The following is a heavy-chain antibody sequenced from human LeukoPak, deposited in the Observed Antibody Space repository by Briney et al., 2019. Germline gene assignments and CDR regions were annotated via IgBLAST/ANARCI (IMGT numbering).Heavy chain of an antibody. D-gene: IGHD3-22*01. J-gene: IGHJ4*02. V-gene: IGHV3-21*01. CDR1: GFTFSSYS. CDR2: ISSSSSYI. Sequence: GGSLRLSCAASGFTFSSYSMNWVRQAPGKGLEWVSSISSSSSYIYYADSVKGRFTIPRDNAKNSLYLQMNSLRAEDTAVYYCARDQGYYYDSSGYYLDYWGQGTLVTVSS. CDR3: ARDQGYYYDSSGYYLDY.